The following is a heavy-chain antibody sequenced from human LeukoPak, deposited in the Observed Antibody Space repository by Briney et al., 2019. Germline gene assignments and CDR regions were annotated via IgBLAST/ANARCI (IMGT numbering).Heavy chain of an antibody. D-gene: IGHD3-9*01. CDR2: ISYDGSKI. CDR3: AKDSFVRDIYRFFDWSFDG. Sequence: GGSQRLSCAASGFGFSSYGMHWVRQAPGKGLEWVAVISYDGSKIYYSESVKGRSTISRDNSRNTVDLQMNSLRAEDTAVYYCAKDSFVRDIYRFFDWSFDGWGQGTLVTVSS. CDR1: GFGFSSYG. J-gene: IGHJ4*02. V-gene: IGHV3-30*18.